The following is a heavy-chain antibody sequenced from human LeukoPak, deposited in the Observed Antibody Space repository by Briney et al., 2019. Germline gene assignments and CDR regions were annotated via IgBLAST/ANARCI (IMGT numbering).Heavy chain of an antibody. V-gene: IGHV3-33*01. CDR1: GFTLSSYG. Sequence: GGSLRLSCAASGFTLSSYGMHWVRQAPGKGLEWVAVIWYDRSNKYYADSVKGRFTISRDNSKNTLYLQMNSLRAEVTAVYYCARDPPGSYMDVWGKGTTVTVSS. CDR3: ARDPPGSYMDV. J-gene: IGHJ6*03. D-gene: IGHD3-10*01. CDR2: IWYDRSNK.